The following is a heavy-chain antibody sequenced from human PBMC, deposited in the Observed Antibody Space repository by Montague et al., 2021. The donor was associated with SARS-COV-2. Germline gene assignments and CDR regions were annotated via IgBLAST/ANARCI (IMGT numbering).Heavy chain of an antibody. CDR1: GGSISSGSYY. V-gene: IGHV4-61*02. CDR2: NYTSGST. CDR3: ARVGVGTMVRGVIPAYYYCGMDV. Sequence: TLSLTCTVSGGSISSGSYYWSWIRQPAGKGLEWIGRNYTSGSTNYNPSLKSRVTISVDTYKNQFSLKLSSVTAADTAAYYCARVGVGTMVRGVIPAYYYCGMDVWGQGTTVAVSS. J-gene: IGHJ6*02. D-gene: IGHD3-10*01.